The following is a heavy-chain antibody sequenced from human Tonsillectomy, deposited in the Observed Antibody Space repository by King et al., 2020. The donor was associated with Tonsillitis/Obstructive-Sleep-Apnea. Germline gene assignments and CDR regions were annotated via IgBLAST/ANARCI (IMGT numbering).Heavy chain of an antibody. CDR1: GFSLSNIEMG. V-gene: IGHV2-26*01. J-gene: IGHJ4*02. CDR3: ARLLKISEGDSRWDFDY. D-gene: IGHD6-13*01. CDR2: IFSNGEQ. Sequence: ITLKESGPVLVKPTETLTLTCTVSGFSLSNIEMGVSWIRQPPGKALEWLAHIFSNGEQSYTTSLKSRLTISEDTSKSQVVLTMTNMDPVDTATYYCARLLKISEGDSRWDFDYWGQGTLVTVSS.